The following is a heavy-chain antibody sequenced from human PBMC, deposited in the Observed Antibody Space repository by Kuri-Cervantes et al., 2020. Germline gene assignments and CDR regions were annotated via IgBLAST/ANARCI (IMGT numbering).Heavy chain of an antibody. V-gene: IGHV3-30*18. Sequence: GGSLRLSCVASGFTFSSYWMNWVRQAPGKGLEWVAVISYDGSNKYYADSVKGRFTISRDNSKNTLYLQMNSLRAEDTAVYYCAKNSPEIWFGELLYPFYYYGMDVWGQGTTVTVSS. CDR1: GFTFSSYW. CDR3: AKNSPEIWFGELLYPFYYYGMDV. CDR2: ISYDGSNK. D-gene: IGHD3-10*01. J-gene: IGHJ6*02.